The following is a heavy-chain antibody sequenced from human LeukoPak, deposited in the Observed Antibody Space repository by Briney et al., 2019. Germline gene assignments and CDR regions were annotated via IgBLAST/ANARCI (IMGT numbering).Heavy chain of an antibody. CDR1: GGSISSFY. D-gene: IGHD4-17*01. Sequence: SETLSLTCTVSGGSISSFYWSWIWQPPGKGLEWIGYISDSGSTNYNPSLKSRVTISVDTSKNKFSLKLSSVTAADTAVYYCAREAYGDYYYYYYMDVWGKGTTVTISS. V-gene: IGHV4-59*12. CDR3: AREAYGDYYYYYYMDV. J-gene: IGHJ6*03. CDR2: ISDSGST.